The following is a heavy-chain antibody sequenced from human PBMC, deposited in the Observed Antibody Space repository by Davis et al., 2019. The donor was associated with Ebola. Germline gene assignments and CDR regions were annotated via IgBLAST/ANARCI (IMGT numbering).Heavy chain of an antibody. J-gene: IGHJ4*02. V-gene: IGHV3-21*01. D-gene: IGHD3-10*01. CDR1: GFTFSSNS. CDR2: ISGSGGDP. Sequence: PGGSLRLSCAATGFTFSSNSMNWVRQAPGKGLEWVSRISGSGGDPHYADSVKGRFTVSRDNAKNSLYLQMNTLRAEDTAVYYCARRYYGSGTYYKDYWGQGTLVTVSS. CDR3: ARRYYGSGTYYKDY.